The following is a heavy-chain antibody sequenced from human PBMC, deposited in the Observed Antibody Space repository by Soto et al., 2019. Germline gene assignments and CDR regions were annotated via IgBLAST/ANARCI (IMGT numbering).Heavy chain of an antibody. CDR3: AKVVQGIYYKCGFDI. CDR2: ISGGGGNT. V-gene: IGHV3-23*01. J-gene: IGHJ3*02. D-gene: IGHD3-10*01. CDR1: GLTFSSYA. Sequence: EVQLLESGGGLVQPGGSLGLSCAGSGLTFSSYAMTWVRQAPGKGLEWVSGISGGGGNTDYADSVKGRFTISRDNSRNTLYLQMNSLRAEDTAVYYCAKVVQGIYYKCGFDIWGQGTMVTVSS.